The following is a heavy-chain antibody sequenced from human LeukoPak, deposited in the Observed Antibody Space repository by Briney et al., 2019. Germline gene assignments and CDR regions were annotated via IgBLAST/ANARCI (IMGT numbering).Heavy chain of an antibody. CDR3: ARMKQQLVDWFDP. CDR2: ISGSGGST. CDR1: GFTFSSYA. J-gene: IGHJ5*02. V-gene: IGHV3-23*01. Sequence: GGSLRLSCAASGFTFSSYAMSWVRQAPGKGLEWISFISGSGGSTDYADSVKGRFTISRDNSKNTLYLQMNSLRAEDTAVYYCARMKQQLVDWFDPWGQGTLVTVSS. D-gene: IGHD6-13*01.